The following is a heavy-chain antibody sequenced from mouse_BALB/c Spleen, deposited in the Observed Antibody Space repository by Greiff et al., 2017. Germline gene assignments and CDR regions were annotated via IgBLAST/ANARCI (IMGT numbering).Heavy chain of an antibody. V-gene: IGHV1S81*02. CDR1: GYTFTSYW. Sequence: VQLQQPGAELVKPGASVKLSCKASGYTFTSYWMHWVKQRPGQGLEWVGEINPSNGRTNYNEKFKSKATLTVDNSSSTAYMQLSSLTSEDSAVYYCARTGGYGFAYWGQGTLVTVSA. D-gene: IGHD2-2*01. J-gene: IGHJ3*01. CDR3: ARTGGYGFAY. CDR2: INPSNGRT.